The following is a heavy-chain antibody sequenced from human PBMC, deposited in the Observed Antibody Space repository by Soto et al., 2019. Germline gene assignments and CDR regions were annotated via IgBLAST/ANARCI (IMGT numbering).Heavy chain of an antibody. CDR1: GFTFSSYG. D-gene: IGHD6-13*01. CDR2: IWYDGSNK. CDR3: ARDSGNSSITEENAY. Sequence: GGSLRLSCAASGFTFSSYGMHWVRQAPGKGLEWVAVIWYDGSNKYYADSVKGRFTISRDNSKNTLYLQMNSLRAEDTAVYYCARDSGNSSITEENAYWGQGTLVPVSS. V-gene: IGHV3-33*01. J-gene: IGHJ4*02.